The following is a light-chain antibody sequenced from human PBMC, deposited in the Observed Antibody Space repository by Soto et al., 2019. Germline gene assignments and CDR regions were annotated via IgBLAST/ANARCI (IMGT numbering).Light chain of an antibody. CDR3: AAWDVSLNGHYA. J-gene: IGLJ1*01. CDR2: NDN. CDR1: FSNIGSSS. Sequence: QSVLTQPPSASGTPGQRVTISCSGSFSNIGSSSVNWYQQFPGTAPKLLMYNDNQWPSGVPDRFSGSRSGTSASLAISGLQSEDEADYFCAAWDVSLNGHYAFGTGTKVTVL. V-gene: IGLV1-44*01.